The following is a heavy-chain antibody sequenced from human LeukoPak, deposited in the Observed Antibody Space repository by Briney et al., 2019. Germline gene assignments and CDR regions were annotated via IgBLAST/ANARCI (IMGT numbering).Heavy chain of an antibody. V-gene: IGHV4-4*07. CDR1: GGSISSYY. J-gene: IGHJ5*01. Sequence: SETLSLTCTVSGGSISSYYWSWIRQPAGKGLEWIGRIYTSGSTNYNPSLKSRVAISVDTSKNQFSLEMSSVTAADTAVYYCARDRAGGTQDSWGQGTLITVSS. CDR2: IYTSGST. D-gene: IGHD1-26*01. CDR3: ARDRAGGTQDS.